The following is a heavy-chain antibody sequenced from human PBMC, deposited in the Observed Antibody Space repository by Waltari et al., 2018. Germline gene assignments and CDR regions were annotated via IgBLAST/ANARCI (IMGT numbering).Heavy chain of an antibody. J-gene: IGHJ4*02. Sequence: QVQLQESGPGLVTPSETLSLTCAVSGYSISSGYYWGWIRQPPGKGLEWIGSIYHSGSTYYNPSLKSRVTISVDTSKNQCSLKLSSVTAADTAVYYCARGYTPDYWGQGTLVTVSS. CDR2: IYHSGST. V-gene: IGHV4-38-2*01. D-gene: IGHD6-13*01. CDR1: GYSISSGYY. CDR3: ARGYTPDY.